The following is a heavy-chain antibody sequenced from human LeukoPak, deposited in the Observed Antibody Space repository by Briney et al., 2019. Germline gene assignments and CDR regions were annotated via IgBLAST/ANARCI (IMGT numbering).Heavy chain of an antibody. V-gene: IGHV3-30*02. CDR1: GFTFSSYG. D-gene: IGHD6-19*01. Sequence: GGSLRLSWAASGFTFSSYGMHWVRQAPGKGLEWVAFIRYDGSNKYYADSVKGRFTISRDNSKNTLYLQMNSLRAEDTAVYYCAKDRIGYSSGWYGHWGQGTLVTVSS. CDR3: AKDRIGYSSGWYGH. CDR2: IRYDGSNK. J-gene: IGHJ5*02.